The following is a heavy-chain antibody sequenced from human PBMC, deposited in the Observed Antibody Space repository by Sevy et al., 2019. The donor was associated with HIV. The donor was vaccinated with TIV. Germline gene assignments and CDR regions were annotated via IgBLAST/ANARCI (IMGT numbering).Heavy chain of an antibody. Sequence: ASVKVSCKASGYTFTTYGITWVRQAPGQGLEWMGWISTYNSITNYAQKFQGRVTMTTGTSTSTAYMELRSLRSDDTAVYYCARSTQVAGRSNWFDPWGQGTLVTVSS. CDR1: GYTFTTYG. D-gene: IGHD6-19*01. CDR3: ARSTQVAGRSNWFDP. CDR2: ISTYNSIT. V-gene: IGHV1-18*01. J-gene: IGHJ5*02.